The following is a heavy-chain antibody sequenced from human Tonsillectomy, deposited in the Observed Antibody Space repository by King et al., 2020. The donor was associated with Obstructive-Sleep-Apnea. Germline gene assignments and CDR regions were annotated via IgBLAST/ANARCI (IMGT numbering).Heavy chain of an antibody. J-gene: IGHJ4*02. CDR2: ISSSGTSI. Sequence: VQLVESGGGLVKPGGSLRLSCAASGFTFSDYYMSWIRQAPGKGLEWVSYISSSGTSIHYADSVKGRFTISRDNAKNSLYLQMNSLRAEDTAVYYCARDWAIVATYDYWGQGTLVTVSS. D-gene: IGHD5-12*01. V-gene: IGHV3-11*01. CDR3: ARDWAIVATYDY. CDR1: GFTFSDYY.